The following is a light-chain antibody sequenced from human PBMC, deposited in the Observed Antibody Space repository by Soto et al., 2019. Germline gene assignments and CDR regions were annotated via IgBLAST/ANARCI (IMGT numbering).Light chain of an antibody. V-gene: IGKV3-20*01. Sequence: EVVLTQSPVTLSLSPGERATLSCRASQSVSSSYLAWYQQKPGQAPRLLIYGASSRATGIPDRFSGSGSGTDFTLTISRLEHEDCAVYYCQQYDTSIWAYTFGQGTKLEIK. CDR3: QQYDTSIWAYT. J-gene: IGKJ2*01. CDR1: QSVSSSY. CDR2: GAS.